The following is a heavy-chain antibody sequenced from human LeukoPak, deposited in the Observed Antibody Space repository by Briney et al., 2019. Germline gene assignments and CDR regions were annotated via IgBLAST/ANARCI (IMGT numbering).Heavy chain of an antibody. D-gene: IGHD2/OR15-2a*01. CDR3: ATGIYWFDP. CDR1: GVSITYHN. CDR2: ISASGTT. Sequence: SETLSLTCTVSGVSITYHNCHWIRQSAGKGLEWIGHISASGTTRYNPSLKSRITMSVDTSNNHFSLNLTSVTAADTAVYYCATGIYWFDPWGQGTLVTVSS. J-gene: IGHJ5*02. V-gene: IGHV4-4*07.